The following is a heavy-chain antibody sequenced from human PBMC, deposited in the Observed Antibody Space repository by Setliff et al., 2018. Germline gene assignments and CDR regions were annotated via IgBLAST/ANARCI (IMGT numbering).Heavy chain of an antibody. Sequence: GASVKVSCKASGYTFTSYDINWVRQATGQGLEWMGWMNPTSGNTGYAQKFQGRVTITADKSTSTAYMELRSLTSEDTAVYYCARNALTGTTRKYYYYMDVWGQGTMVTVSS. D-gene: IGHD1-7*01. CDR3: ARNALTGTTRKYYYYMDV. J-gene: IGHJ6*03. CDR2: MNPTSGNT. CDR1: GYTFTSYD. V-gene: IGHV1-8*01.